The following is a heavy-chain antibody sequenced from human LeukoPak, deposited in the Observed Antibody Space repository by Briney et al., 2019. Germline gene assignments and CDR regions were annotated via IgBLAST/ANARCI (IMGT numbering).Heavy chain of an antibody. Sequence: SETLSLTCTVSVGSISSYYWSWIRHPPGGGLEWIGYIYYSGSHNYNRTLKSRVKISVDASKNQFSLKLSSVTAADTAVYYCARDRFLEGVYTGGVGYYYYYMDVWGKGTTVTVSS. J-gene: IGHJ6*03. CDR3: ARDRFLEGVYTGGVGYYYYYMDV. CDR1: VGSISSYY. CDR2: IYYSGSH. V-gene: IGHV4-59*01. D-gene: IGHD3-3*01.